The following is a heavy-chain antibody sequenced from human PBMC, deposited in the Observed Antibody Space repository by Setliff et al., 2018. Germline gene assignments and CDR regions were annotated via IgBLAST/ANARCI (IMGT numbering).Heavy chain of an antibody. Sequence: SETLSLTCTVSGYSISSGYYWGWIRQPPGKGLEWIGNMYRSGSVYYNPSLKSRVTISVDTSKNQFSLKPSSVTAADTAVYYCARGSRKEYSSSWYLFDYWGQGTLVTVSS. J-gene: IGHJ4*02. D-gene: IGHD6-13*01. V-gene: IGHV4-38-2*02. CDR2: MYRSGSV. CDR1: GYSISSGYY. CDR3: ARGSRKEYSSSWYLFDY.